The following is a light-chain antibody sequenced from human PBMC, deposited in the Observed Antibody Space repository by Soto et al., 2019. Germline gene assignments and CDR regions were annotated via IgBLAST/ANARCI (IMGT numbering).Light chain of an antibody. Sequence: QSVLTQPAPVSGSPGQSITISCTGTSSDVGGYNYVSWYQHHPGKATKLMIYDVSNRPSGVSNRFSGSKSGNTASLTISGLQPEDEADYYCCSYTTSNTRQIVFGTGTKVTVL. CDR3: CSYTTSNTRQIV. CDR1: SSDVGGYNY. CDR2: DVS. V-gene: IGLV2-14*03. J-gene: IGLJ1*01.